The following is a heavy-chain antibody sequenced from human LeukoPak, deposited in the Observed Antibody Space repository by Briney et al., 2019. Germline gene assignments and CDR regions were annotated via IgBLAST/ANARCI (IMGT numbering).Heavy chain of an antibody. V-gene: IGHV3-21*01. D-gene: IGHD3-16*01. Sequence: GGSLRLSCAASGFTFSSYSMNWVRQAPGKGLEWVSSIRSSSSYIYYADSVKGRFTISRDNAKNSLYLQLNSLRAEDTAVYYCAREPYYDYVWGSFAGLIDYWGQGTLVTVSS. J-gene: IGHJ4*02. CDR2: IRSSSSYI. CDR1: GFTFSSYS. CDR3: AREPYYDYVWGSFAGLIDY.